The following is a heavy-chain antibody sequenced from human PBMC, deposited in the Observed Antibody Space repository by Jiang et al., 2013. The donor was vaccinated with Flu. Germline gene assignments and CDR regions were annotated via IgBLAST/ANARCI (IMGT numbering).Heavy chain of an antibody. CDR1: GGSVSSGSYY. J-gene: IGHJ4*02. CDR2: IYYSGST. Sequence: LLKPSETLSLTCTVSGGSVSSGSYYWSWIRQPPGKGLEWIGYIYYSGSTNYNPSLKSRVTISVDTSKNQFSLKLSSVTAADTAVYYCARATLEQWRLLGLLYYFDYWGQGTLVTVSS. CDR3: ARATLEQWRLLGLLYYFDY. D-gene: IGHD6-19*01. V-gene: IGHV4-61*01.